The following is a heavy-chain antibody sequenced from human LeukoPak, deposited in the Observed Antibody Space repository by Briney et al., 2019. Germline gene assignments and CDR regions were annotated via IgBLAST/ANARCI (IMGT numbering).Heavy chain of an antibody. D-gene: IGHD3-22*01. CDR1: GFTFSGYS. V-gene: IGHV3-21*01. CDR2: FGTRSTSI. J-gene: IGHJ4*02. CDR3: AREVSEGFDF. Sequence: GGSLRLSCTASGFTFSGYSMNWIRQAPGKGLEWVSSFGTRSTSIYHAGSVRGRFAISRDNAKNSLYLQMNSLRAEDTALYYCAREVSEGFDFWGQGTLVTVSS.